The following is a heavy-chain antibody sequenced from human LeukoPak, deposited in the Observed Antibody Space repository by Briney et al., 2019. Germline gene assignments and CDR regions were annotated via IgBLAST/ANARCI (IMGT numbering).Heavy chain of an antibody. J-gene: IGHJ6*02. D-gene: IGHD6-19*01. CDR3: ATPPLTSTYSSGWNYYYGMDV. CDR1: GYTLTELS. CDR2: FDPEDGET. V-gene: IGHV1-24*01. Sequence: GASVKVSCKVSGYTLTELSMHWVRQAPGKGLEWMGGFDPEDGETIYAQKFQGRVTMTEDTSTDTAYMELSSLRSEDTAVYYRATPPLTSTYSSGWNYYYGMDVWGQGTTVTVSS.